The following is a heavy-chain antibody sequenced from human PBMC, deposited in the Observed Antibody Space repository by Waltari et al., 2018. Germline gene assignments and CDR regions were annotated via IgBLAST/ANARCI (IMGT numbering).Heavy chain of an antibody. D-gene: IGHD4-17*01. J-gene: IGHJ2*01. Sequence: QVQLQQWGAGLLKPSETLSLTCAVYGGSFSGYSWSWIRQPPGKGLEWIGEINHSGSTNYNPSLKSRVTISVDTSKNQFSLKLSSVTAADTAVYYCARDVTTVVTPLWYFDLWGRGTLVTVSS. CDR1: GGSFSGYS. CDR2: INHSGST. CDR3: ARDVTTVVTPLWYFDL. V-gene: IGHV4-34*01.